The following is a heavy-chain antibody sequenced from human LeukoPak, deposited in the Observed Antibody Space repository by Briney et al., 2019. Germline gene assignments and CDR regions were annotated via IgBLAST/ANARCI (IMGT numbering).Heavy chain of an antibody. J-gene: IGHJ6*02. CDR3: ARIGRPTYYDILTGYMGYYYYGMDV. V-gene: IGHV4-39*07. CDR1: GVSISRSTDY. D-gene: IGHD3-9*01. CDR2: IFSSGSA. Sequence: SETLSLTCIVSGVSISRSTDYWVWIRQSPVKGLEWIGSIFSSGSAYYNPSLKSRVTMSVDKSKNQFSLKLSSVTAADTAVYYCARIGRPTYYDILTGYMGYYYYGMDVWGQGTTVTVSS.